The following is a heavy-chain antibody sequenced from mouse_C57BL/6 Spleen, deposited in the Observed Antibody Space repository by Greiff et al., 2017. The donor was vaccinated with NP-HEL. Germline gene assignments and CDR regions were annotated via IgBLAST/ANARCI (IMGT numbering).Heavy chain of an antibody. CDR2: INPNNGGT. Sequence: VQLQQSGPELVKPGASVKIPCKASGYTFTDYNMDWVKQSHGHSLEWIGDINPNNGGTIYNQKFKGKATLTVDKSSSTAYMELRSRTPEYTASDDFSRSPPDVYGHDPFAYWGQGTLVTVSA. CDR3: SRSPPDVYGHDPFAY. CDR1: GYTFTDYN. J-gene: IGHJ3*01. D-gene: IGHD2-2*01. V-gene: IGHV1-18*01.